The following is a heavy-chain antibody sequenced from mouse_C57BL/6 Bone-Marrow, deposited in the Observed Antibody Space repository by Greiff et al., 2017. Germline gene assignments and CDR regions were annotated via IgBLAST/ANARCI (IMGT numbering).Heavy chain of an antibody. CDR1: GYTFTGYW. CDR2: ILPGSGST. CDR3: ARGDTMVTGGFAY. J-gene: IGHJ3*01. V-gene: IGHV1-9*01. Sequence: QVQLQQSGAELMKPGASVKLSCKATGYTFTGYWIEWVKQRPGHGLEWIGEILPGSGSTNYNEKFKGKATFTADTSSNTAYMQLSSLTPEDSCIYYCARGDTMVTGGFAYWGQGTLVNVSA. D-gene: IGHD2-2*01.